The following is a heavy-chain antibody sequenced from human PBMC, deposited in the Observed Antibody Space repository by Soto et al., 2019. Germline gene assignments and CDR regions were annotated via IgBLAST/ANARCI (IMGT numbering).Heavy chain of an antibody. V-gene: IGHV3-48*03. CDR2: ISSNGRTL. D-gene: IGHD3-3*02. CDR1: GFTFSNYE. CDR3: AREGLGRRIRQPDYHDGMDV. Sequence: EMQLVESGGGLVQPGGSLRLSCAASGFTFSNYEFNWVRQAPGKGLEWVSYISSNGRTLYYADSLTGRFTISRDDASNSLNLQMNSLRADDTAVYYCAREGLGRRIRQPDYHDGMDVWGLGTTVIVSS. J-gene: IGHJ6*02.